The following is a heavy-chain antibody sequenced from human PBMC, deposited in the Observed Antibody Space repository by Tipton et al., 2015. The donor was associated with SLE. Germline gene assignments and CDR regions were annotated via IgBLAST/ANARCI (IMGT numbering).Heavy chain of an antibody. Sequence: TLSLTCAVYGGSFSGYSWSWIRQTPGKGLEWIGEINHGGSTNYNPSLKTRVTMSVDTSKKQFSLKLGSVTAADTAVYYCARGGLGVSYYYYMDVWGKGTTVTVSS. J-gene: IGHJ6*03. V-gene: IGHV4-34*01. CDR2: INHGGST. CDR1: GGSFSGYS. CDR3: ARGGLGVSYYYYMDV. D-gene: IGHD1-26*01.